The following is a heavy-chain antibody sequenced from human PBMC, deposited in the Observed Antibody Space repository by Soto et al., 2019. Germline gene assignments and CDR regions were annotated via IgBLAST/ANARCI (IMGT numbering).Heavy chain of an antibody. V-gene: IGHV3-7*05. Sequence: GGSLRLSCAASGFTFSSYWMSWVRQAPGKGLEWVANIKQDGSEKYYVDSVKGRFTISRVNAKNSLYLQMNSLRAEDTAVYYCARVRAYNWNDRIPCYYFDYWGQGTLVTVSS. CDR2: IKQDGSEK. D-gene: IGHD1-1*01. J-gene: IGHJ4*02. CDR1: GFTFSSYW. CDR3: ARVRAYNWNDRIPCYYFDY.